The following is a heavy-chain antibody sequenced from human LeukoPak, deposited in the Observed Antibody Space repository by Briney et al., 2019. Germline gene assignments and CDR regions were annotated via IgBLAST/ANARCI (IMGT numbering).Heavy chain of an antibody. Sequence: ASVKVSCKASGGTFISYAISWVRQAPGQGLEWMGRIIPILGIANYAQKFQGRVTITADKSTSTAYMELSSLRSEDTAVYYCASPVGFGPPRAFDLWGQGTMVTVSS. CDR2: IIPILGIA. D-gene: IGHD3-10*01. CDR1: GGTFISYA. CDR3: ASPVGFGPPRAFDL. J-gene: IGHJ3*01. V-gene: IGHV1-69*04.